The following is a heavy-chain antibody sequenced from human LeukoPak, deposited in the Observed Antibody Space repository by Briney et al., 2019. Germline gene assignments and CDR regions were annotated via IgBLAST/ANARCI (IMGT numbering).Heavy chain of an antibody. CDR2: IRYDGSNK. CDR3: AKALARAFDY. D-gene: IGHD6-6*01. V-gene: IGHV3-30*02. J-gene: IGHJ4*02. CDR1: GFTFSSYG. Sequence: GGSLRLSCVASGFTFSSYGMHWVRQAPGKGLEWVTFIRYDGSNKYYADSVKGRFTISRDNSKNTLYLQMNSLRAEDTAVYYCAKALARAFDYWGQGTLVTVSS.